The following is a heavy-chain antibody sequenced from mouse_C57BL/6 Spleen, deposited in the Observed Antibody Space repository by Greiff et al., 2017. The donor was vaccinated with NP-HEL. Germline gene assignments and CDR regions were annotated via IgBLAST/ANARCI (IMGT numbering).Heavy chain of an antibody. V-gene: IGHV14-2*01. CDR3: ARGTTVVAPYAMDY. J-gene: IGHJ4*01. CDR2: IDPEDGET. D-gene: IGHD1-1*01. Sequence: EVQLQQSGAELVKPGASVKLSCTASGFNIKDYYMHWVKQRTEQGLEWIGRIDPEDGETKSAPKFQGKATITADTSSNTAYLQLRSLTSEDTAVYYCARGTTVVAPYAMDYWGQGTSVTVSS. CDR1: GFNIKDYY.